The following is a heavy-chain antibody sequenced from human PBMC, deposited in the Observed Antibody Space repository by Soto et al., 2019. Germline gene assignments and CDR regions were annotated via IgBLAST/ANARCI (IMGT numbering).Heavy chain of an antibody. J-gene: IGHJ4*02. Sequence: QVQLVQSGAEVKKPGSSVKVSCKASGGTFSSYAISWVRQAPGQGLEWMGGIIPICGTANYAQKVQGRVTITADEATRTGYMELSSLSAEDTAVYYCARDFESSGGLFDYWGQGTLVTVSS. D-gene: IGHD1-26*01. V-gene: IGHV1-69*01. CDR2: IIPICGTA. CDR3: ARDFESSGGLFDY. CDR1: GGTFSSYA.